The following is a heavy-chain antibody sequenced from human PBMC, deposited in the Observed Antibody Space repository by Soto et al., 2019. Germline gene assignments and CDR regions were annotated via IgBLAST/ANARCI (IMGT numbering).Heavy chain of an antibody. CDR1: GGTFSSYA. CDR3: ARTDRDCSSTSCPNWFDP. CDR2: IIPIFGTA. Sequence: GASVKVSCKASGGTFSSYAISWVRQAPGQGLEWMGGIIPIFGTANYAQKFQGRVTITADESTSTAYMELSSLRSEDTAVYYCARTDRDCSSTSCPNWFDPWGQGTLVTVSS. D-gene: IGHD2-2*01. V-gene: IGHV1-69*13. J-gene: IGHJ5*02.